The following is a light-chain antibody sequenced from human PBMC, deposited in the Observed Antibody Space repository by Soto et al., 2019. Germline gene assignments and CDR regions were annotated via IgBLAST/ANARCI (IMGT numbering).Light chain of an antibody. CDR1: QSLSDT. Sequence: EIVMTQSPATLSVSPGERATLSCRASQSLSDTLAWYQQKPGQAPRLLIFGASTRATDIPARFSGSGSGTEFTLTISSLQSEDFAVYYCQQYSNWPRTFGQGTKLEIK. V-gene: IGKV3-15*01. CDR3: QQYSNWPRT. CDR2: GAS. J-gene: IGKJ2*01.